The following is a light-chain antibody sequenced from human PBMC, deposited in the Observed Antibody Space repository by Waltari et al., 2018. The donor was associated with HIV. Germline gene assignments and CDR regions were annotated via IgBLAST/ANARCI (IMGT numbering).Light chain of an antibody. CDR3: QQSYGTPRT. CDR1: QSISSY. CDR2: AAS. V-gene: IGKV1-39*01. J-gene: IGKJ1*01. Sequence: DIQMTQSPSSLSASVGDRVTITCRASQSISSYLNWYQQKPGKAPKLLIYAASSLQSGVPSRFNGSGSATDFTLTISSLQPEDFATYYCQQSYGTPRTFGQGTKVEIK.